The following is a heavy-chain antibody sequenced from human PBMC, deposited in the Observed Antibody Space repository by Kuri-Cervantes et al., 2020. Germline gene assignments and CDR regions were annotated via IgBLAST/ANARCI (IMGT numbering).Heavy chain of an antibody. Sequence: GGSLRLSCAASGFTFSSYGMHWVRQAPGKGLEWLAVIWYDGSNKYYADSVKCRFTISRDNSKNTVYLQMNSLRAEDTAVYYCVKWAGYGDNWGQGTLVTVSS. V-gene: IGHV3-33*01. CDR1: GFTFSSYG. D-gene: IGHD1-26*01. J-gene: IGHJ4*02. CDR3: VKWAGYGDN. CDR2: IWYDGSNK.